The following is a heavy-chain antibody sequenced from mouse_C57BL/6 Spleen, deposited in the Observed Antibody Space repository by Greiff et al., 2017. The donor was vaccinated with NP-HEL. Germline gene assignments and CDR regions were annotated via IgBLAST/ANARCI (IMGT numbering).Heavy chain of an antibody. CDR3: ARRGGEDYDGDYYAMDY. CDR1: GFSLSTSGMG. J-gene: IGHJ4*01. CDR2: IYWDDDK. V-gene: IGHV8-12*01. Sequence: QVTLKVSGPGILQSSQTLSLSCSFSGFSLSTSGMGVSWIRQPSGKGLEWLAHIYWDDDKRYNPSLKSRLTISKDTSRNQVFLKITSVDTADTATYYCARRGGEDYDGDYYAMDYWGQGTSVTVSS. D-gene: IGHD2-4*01.